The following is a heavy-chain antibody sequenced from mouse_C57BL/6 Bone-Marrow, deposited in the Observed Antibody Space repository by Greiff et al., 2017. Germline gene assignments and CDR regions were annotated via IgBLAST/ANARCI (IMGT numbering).Heavy chain of an antibody. CDR2: ISSGSSTL. V-gene: IGHV5-17*01. Sequence: EVHLVESGGGLVKPGGSLKLSCAASGFTFSDYGMHWVRQAPEKGLEWVAYISSGSSTLYYADTVKGRFTISSDNAKNTLFLQKTSLRSEDTAMYYCARLRSYFDYWGQGTTLTVSS. CDR3: ARLRSYFDY. CDR1: GFTFSDYG. D-gene: IGHD1-1*01. J-gene: IGHJ2*01.